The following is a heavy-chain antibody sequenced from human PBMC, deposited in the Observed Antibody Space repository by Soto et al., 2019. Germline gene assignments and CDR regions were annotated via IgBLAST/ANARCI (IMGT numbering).Heavy chain of an antibody. V-gene: IGHV3-30*04. CDR1: GFSFSNYA. CDR3: ARDPSRSGWNVPKFDF. D-gene: IGHD6-19*01. Sequence: GGSLRLSCVGSGFSFSNYAVHWVRQAPGQGLEWVAGTSSDGTNKQYADSVQGRFTISRDNSDNTVYLQMNSLRTEDTAVHSCARDPSRSGWNVPKFDFWGQGTLVTVSS. J-gene: IGHJ4*02. CDR2: TSSDGTNK.